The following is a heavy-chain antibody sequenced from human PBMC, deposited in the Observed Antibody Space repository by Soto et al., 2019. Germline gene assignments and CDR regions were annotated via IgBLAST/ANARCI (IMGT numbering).Heavy chain of an antibody. CDR1: GYTFTSYG. Sequence: GASVKVSCKASGYTFTSYGISWVRQAPGQGLEWMGWISAYNGNTNYAQKLQGRVTMTTDTSTSTAYMELRSLRSEDTAVYYCARDMSSGWPTDYYYYGMDVWGQGTTVTVSS. CDR3: ARDMSSGWPTDYYYYGMDV. CDR2: ISAYNGNT. J-gene: IGHJ6*02. V-gene: IGHV1-18*04. D-gene: IGHD6-19*01.